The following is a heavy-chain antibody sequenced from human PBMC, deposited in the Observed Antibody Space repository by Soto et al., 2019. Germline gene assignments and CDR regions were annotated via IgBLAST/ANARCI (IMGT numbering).Heavy chain of an antibody. CDR3: AREVITIFGVVKNWFDP. J-gene: IGHJ5*02. V-gene: IGHV1-2*04. CDR1: GYTFTGYY. D-gene: IGHD3-3*01. Sequence: QVQLVQSGAEVKKPGASVKVSCKASGYTFTGYYMHWVRQAPGQGLEWMGWINPNSGGTNYAQKFQGWVTMTRDTSISTAYRELSRLRSDDTAVYYCAREVITIFGVVKNWFDPWGQGTLVTVSS. CDR2: INPNSGGT.